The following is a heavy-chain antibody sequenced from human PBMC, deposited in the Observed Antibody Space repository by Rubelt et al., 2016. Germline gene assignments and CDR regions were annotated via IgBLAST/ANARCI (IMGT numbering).Heavy chain of an antibody. CDR1: GFTFSSYS. CDR3: ARASSGYYYDPDY. V-gene: IGHV3-48*02. D-gene: IGHD3-22*01. J-gene: IGHJ4*02. Sequence: QLLESGGNLVQPGGSLRLSCAASGFTFSSYSMNWVRQAPGKGLEWVSSISSSSSTIYYAYSVKGRFTISRDNAKNSLYLQMNSLRDEDTAVYYCARASSGYYYDPDYWGQGTLVTVSS. CDR2: ISSSSSTI.